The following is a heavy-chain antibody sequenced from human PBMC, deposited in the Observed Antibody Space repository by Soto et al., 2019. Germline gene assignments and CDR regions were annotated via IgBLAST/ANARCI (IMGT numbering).Heavy chain of an antibody. Sequence: SETLSLTCTVSGGSISSSSYYWGWIRQPPGKGLEWIGSIYYSGSTYYNPSLKSRVILSLDTSTSEVSLSLTSVTAADAAVYFCARFSPPRKSYDSNPGWFDPWGQGIMVTVS. D-gene: IGHD3-22*01. J-gene: IGHJ5*02. V-gene: IGHV4-39*07. CDR3: ARFSPPRKSYDSNPGWFDP. CDR2: IYYSGST. CDR1: GGSISSSSYY.